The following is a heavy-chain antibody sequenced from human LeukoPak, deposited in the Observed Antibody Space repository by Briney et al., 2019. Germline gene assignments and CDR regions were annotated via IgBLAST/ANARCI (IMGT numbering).Heavy chain of an antibody. CDR2: IYYGGGT. J-gene: IGHJ4*02. Sequence: PSETLSLTCTVSGASLSSSTYYWGWIRQPPGKGLEWIGSIYYGGGTYYNPSLKSRVTMSVDTSKEQFTLKLSSVTAADTAVYYCARHAGGIAAAGTRPFDYWGQGTLVTVSS. D-gene: IGHD6-13*01. CDR3: ARHAGGIAAAGTRPFDY. CDR1: GASLSSSTYY. V-gene: IGHV4-39*01.